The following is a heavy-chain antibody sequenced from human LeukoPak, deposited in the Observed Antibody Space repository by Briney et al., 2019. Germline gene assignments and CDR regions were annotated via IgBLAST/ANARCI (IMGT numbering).Heavy chain of an antibody. CDR2: IYPGGSDI. J-gene: IGHJ3*02. V-gene: IGHV5-51*01. D-gene: IGHD3-10*01. Sequence: KTGESLKISCKGSGYSFTSYWIGWVRQMPGKGLEWMGIIYPGGSDIRYSPSFQGQVTISADKSISTAYLQWSSLKASDTAMYYCARPGWTYYYGSGIEAFDIWGQGTMVTVSS. CDR3: ARPGWTYYYGSGIEAFDI. CDR1: GYSFTSYW.